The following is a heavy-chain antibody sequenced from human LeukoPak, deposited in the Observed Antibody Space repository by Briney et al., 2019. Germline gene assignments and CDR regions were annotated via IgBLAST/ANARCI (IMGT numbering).Heavy chain of an antibody. CDR3: ARDPDYYDSSGGF. CDR1: GFTFSSYG. Sequence: PGGSLRLSCAASGFTFSSYGMHWVRQAPGKGLEWVAFIRYDGSNKYYADSVKGRFTISRDNSKNTLYLQMNSLRAEDTAVYYCARDPDYYDSSGGFWGQGTLVTVSS. V-gene: IGHV3-30*02. CDR2: IRYDGSNK. J-gene: IGHJ4*02. D-gene: IGHD3-22*01.